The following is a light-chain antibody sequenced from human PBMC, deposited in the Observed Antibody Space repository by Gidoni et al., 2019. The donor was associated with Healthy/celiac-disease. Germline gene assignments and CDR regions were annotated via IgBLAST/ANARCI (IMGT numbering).Light chain of an antibody. CDR3: MQALQTGYT. CDR2: LGS. CDR1: QSLLHSNGYNY. V-gene: IGKV2-28*01. Sequence: DIVMTQSPLSLPATPGQPASISCRSSQSLLHSNGYNYLDWYLQKPGQSPQLLIYLGSNRASGVPDRFSGRGSGTDFTLKISRVEAEDVGVYYCMQALQTGYTFXQXTKLEIK. J-gene: IGKJ2*01.